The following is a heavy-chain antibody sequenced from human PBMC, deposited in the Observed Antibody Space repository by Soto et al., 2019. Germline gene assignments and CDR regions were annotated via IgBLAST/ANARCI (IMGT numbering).Heavy chain of an antibody. D-gene: IGHD3-22*01. CDR3: ARDPGYDSSGYFVDY. CDR1: GGSVSSGNYY. CDR2: LYYSGRL. J-gene: IGHJ4*02. Sequence: SETLSLTCTVSGGSVSSGNYYWSWIRQPPGKGLEWIGYLYYSGRLNYNPSLRSRVTISPDTSKNQFSLKLSSVTAADTVVYYCARDPGYDSSGYFVDYWGQGTLVTVSS. V-gene: IGHV4-61*01.